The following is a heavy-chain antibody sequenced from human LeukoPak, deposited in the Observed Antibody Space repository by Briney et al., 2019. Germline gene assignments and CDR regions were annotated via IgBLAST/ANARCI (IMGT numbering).Heavy chain of an antibody. J-gene: IGHJ4*02. CDR2: ISGSGGST. CDR1: GFTFSTYV. D-gene: IGHD4-17*01. V-gene: IGHV3-23*01. Sequence: PGGSLRLSCAASGFTFSTYVMSWVRQAPGKGLEWVSTISGSGGSTYYAESVKGRFTISRDNSKNTLYLQMNSLRAEDTAVYYRANLYVNYGDYRNARNYWGQGTLVTVSS. CDR3: ANLYVNYGDYRNARNY.